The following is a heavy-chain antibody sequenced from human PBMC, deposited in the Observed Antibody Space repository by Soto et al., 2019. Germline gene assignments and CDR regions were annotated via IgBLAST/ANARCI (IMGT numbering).Heavy chain of an antibody. CDR3: TRDPGIAAPGRGLGDY. Sequence: QIQLVQSGAEVKKPGASVKVSCKASGYRFTTYGFSWVRQAPGQGLEWMGWIDTYTGNTIYAQKFQDRVTMTTDTSTSAAYMELRSLRSDDTAVYYCTRDPGIAAPGRGLGDYWGQGTLVTVSS. CDR2: IDTYTGNT. J-gene: IGHJ4*02. D-gene: IGHD6-13*01. V-gene: IGHV1-18*01. CDR1: GYRFTTYG.